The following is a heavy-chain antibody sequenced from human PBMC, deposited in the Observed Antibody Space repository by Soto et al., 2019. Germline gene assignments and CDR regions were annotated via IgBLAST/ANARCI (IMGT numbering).Heavy chain of an antibody. CDR2: IYYSGST. V-gene: IGHV4-59*01. J-gene: IGHJ4*02. D-gene: IGHD6-19*01. CDR3: ASFLQGYSSGWYYFDY. CDR1: GGSISSYY. Sequence: PSETLSLTCTVSGGSISSYYWSWIRQPPGKGLEWIGYIYYSGSTNYNPSLKSRVTISVDTSKNQFSLKLSSVTAADTAVYYCASFLQGYSSGWYYFDYWGQGTLVTVSS.